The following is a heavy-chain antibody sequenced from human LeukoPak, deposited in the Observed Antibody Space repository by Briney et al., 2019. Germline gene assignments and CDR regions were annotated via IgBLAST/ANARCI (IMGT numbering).Heavy chain of an antibody. J-gene: IGHJ4*02. D-gene: IGHD2-8*01. Sequence: ASVKVSCKASGGTFSSYAISWVRQAPGQGLEWMGGIIPIFGTANYAQKFQGRVTITADESTSTAYMELSSLRSEGTAVYYCAREGGYCTNGVCQYYFDYWGQGTLVTVSS. CDR3: AREGGYCTNGVCQYYFDY. V-gene: IGHV1-69*13. CDR2: IIPIFGTA. CDR1: GGTFSSYA.